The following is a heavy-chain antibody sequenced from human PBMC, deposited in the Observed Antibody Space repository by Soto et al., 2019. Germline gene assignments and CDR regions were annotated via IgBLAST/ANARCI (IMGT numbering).Heavy chain of an antibody. J-gene: IGHJ4*02. Sequence: QVQLVESGGGVVQPGRSLRLSCAASGFTYSTYTMHWVRQAPGKGLEWVAVISYDGNNKFYADSVKGRFTISRDSTKQTLYLQMNSRRPDDTAMYYCARDGVSSTGYTWNYGTYFAYWGQGALVTVSS. D-gene: IGHD1-7*01. CDR3: ARDGVSSTGYTWNYGTYFAY. V-gene: IGHV3-30-3*01. CDR2: ISYDGNNK. CDR1: GFTYSTYT.